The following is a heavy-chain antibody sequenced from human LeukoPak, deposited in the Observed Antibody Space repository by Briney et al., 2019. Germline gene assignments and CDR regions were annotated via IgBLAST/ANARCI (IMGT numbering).Heavy chain of an antibody. D-gene: IGHD2/OR15-2a*01. CDR2: ISDSGGT. CDR3: ARRIYYYYMDV. J-gene: IGHJ6*03. V-gene: IGHV4-39*07. Sequence: PSETLSLTCTVSGGSISSSSYYWGWIRQPPGQGLEYIGSISDSGGTYYNPSLKSRITISVDTSKNQFSLKLSSVTAADTAVYYCARRIYYYYMDVWGKGTTVTVSS. CDR1: GGSISSSSYY.